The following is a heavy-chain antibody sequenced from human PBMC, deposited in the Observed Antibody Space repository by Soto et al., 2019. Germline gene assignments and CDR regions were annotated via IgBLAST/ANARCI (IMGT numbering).Heavy chain of an antibody. CDR2: ISHTGST. J-gene: IGHJ5*02. CDR1: GGSISSGNSYS. D-gene: IGHD3-10*01. Sequence: TLSLTCAVSGGSISSGNSYSWSWIRQPPGKGLEWIGSISHTGSTSYNPSLKGRVTMSVDKSKNQFSLKLSSVTAADMAVYYCARAVAPYFGTWFDPWGQGTLVTVSS. CDR3: ARAVAPYFGTWFDP. V-gene: IGHV4-30-2*01.